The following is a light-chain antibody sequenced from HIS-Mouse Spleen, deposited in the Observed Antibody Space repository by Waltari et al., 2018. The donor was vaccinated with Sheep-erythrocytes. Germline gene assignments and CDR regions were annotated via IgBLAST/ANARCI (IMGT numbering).Light chain of an antibody. CDR1: QSVSSN. V-gene: IGKV3-15*01. CDR2: GAS. J-gene: IGKJ1*01. Sequence: EIVMTQSPATLSVSPGERATLSCRPSQSVSSNLAWYQQKPGQPPRLLIYGASNRATGIPARFSGSGSGTEFTLTISSMQSEDFAVYYCQQYNNWPETFGQGTKVEIK. CDR3: QQYNNWPET.